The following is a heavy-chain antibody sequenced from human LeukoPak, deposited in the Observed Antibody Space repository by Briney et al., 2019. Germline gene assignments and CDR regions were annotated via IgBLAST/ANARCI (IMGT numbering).Heavy chain of an antibody. D-gene: IGHD3-3*01. V-gene: IGHV3-30*02. CDR1: GFNFNNYD. J-gene: IGHJ6*03. CDR2: IRYDGSNK. CDR3: AKGSKEVLFTRDHYMDV. Sequence: GGSLRLSCAASGFNFNNYDMHWVRQAPGKGLEWVAFIRYDGSNKYYADSVKGRFTISRDNSKNTLYLQMNSLRAEDTAVYYCAKGSKEVLFTRDHYMDVWGKGTTVTISS.